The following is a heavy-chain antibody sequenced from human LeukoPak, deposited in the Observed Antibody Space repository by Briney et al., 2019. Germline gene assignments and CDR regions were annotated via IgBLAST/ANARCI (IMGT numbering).Heavy chain of an antibody. CDR3: ARSVYFGVDV. V-gene: IGHV1-46*01. D-gene: IGHD5/OR15-5a*01. Sequence: ASVKVSCKASGYTFTGYNMHWARQAPGQGLEWMGIINPGGGSTTYAQKFQGRVTMTRDTSTITVYMELSSLRSEDTAVYYCARSVYFGVDVWGQGTTVTVSS. CDR2: INPGGGST. J-gene: IGHJ6*02. CDR1: GYTFTGYN.